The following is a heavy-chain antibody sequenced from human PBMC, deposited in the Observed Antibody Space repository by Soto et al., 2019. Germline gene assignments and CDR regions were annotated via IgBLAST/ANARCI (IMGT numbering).Heavy chain of an antibody. J-gene: IGHJ6*02. D-gene: IGHD2-2*01. Sequence: PGRPKRLSCAAAGFTFRGYAMQWISQAQGKGLEWVSLIGESGTPTYYADSVKGRFTISRDNSGNTLFLEMYSLRAEDTSVYYCARYIPGVRYYGMDVWGQGTTVTVSS. V-gene: IGHV3-23*01. CDR1: GFTFRGYA. CDR2: IGESGTPT. CDR3: ARYIPGVRYYGMDV.